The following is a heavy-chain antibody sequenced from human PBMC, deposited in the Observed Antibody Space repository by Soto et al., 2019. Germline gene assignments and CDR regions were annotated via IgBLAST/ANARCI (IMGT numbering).Heavy chain of an antibody. J-gene: IGHJ6*02. CDR2: MNPNSGNT. V-gene: IGHV1-8*01. Sequence: ASVKVSCKASGYTFTSYDINWVRQATGQGLEWMGWMNPNSGNTGYAQKFQGRVTMTRNTSISTAYMELSSLRSEDTAVYYCARGGGGVVVAAQNQAYYYYYGMDVWRQGTTVTVSS. D-gene: IGHD2-15*01. CDR1: GYTFTSYD. CDR3: ARGGGGVVVAAQNQAYYYYYGMDV.